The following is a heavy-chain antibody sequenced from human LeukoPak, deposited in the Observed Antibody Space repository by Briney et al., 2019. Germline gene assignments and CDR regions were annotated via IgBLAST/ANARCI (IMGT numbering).Heavy chain of an antibody. CDR3: ARGPQVHIRFLEWLLNDAFDI. V-gene: IGHV3-30*04. Sequence: TGGSLRLSCAASGFTFSSYAMHWVRQAPGKGLEWVAVISYDGSNKYYADSVKGRFTISRDNSKNTLYLQMNSLRAEDTAVYYCARGPQVHIRFLEWLLNDAFDIWGQGTMVTVSS. CDR2: ISYDGSNK. CDR1: GFTFSSYA. J-gene: IGHJ3*02. D-gene: IGHD3-3*01.